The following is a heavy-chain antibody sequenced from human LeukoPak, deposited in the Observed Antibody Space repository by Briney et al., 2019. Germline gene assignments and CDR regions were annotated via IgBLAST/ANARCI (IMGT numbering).Heavy chain of an antibody. CDR2: IKSKTDGGTT. D-gene: IGHD2-21*02. Sequence: GGSLRLSCAASGFTVSSSYMSWVRQAPGKGLEWVGRIKSKTDGGTTDYAAPVKGRFTISRDDSKNTLYLQMNSLKTEDTAVYYCTTVWNCGGDCSDAFDIWGQGTMVTVSS. CDR1: GFTVSSSY. CDR3: TTVWNCGGDCSDAFDI. V-gene: IGHV3-15*01. J-gene: IGHJ3*02.